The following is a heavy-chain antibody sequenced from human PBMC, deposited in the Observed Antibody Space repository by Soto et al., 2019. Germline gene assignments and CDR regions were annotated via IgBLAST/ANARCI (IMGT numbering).Heavy chain of an antibody. CDR3: ARPYDSTQGGPPRNWYFDL. D-gene: IGHD3-22*01. Sequence: GESLKISCKGSGYSFTSYWIGWVRQMPGKGLEWMGIIYPGDSDTRYSPSFQGQVTISADKSISTAYLQWSSLKASDTAMYYCARPYDSTQGGPPRNWYFDLWGRGTLVTVS. V-gene: IGHV5-51*01. J-gene: IGHJ2*01. CDR2: IYPGDSDT. CDR1: GYSFTSYW.